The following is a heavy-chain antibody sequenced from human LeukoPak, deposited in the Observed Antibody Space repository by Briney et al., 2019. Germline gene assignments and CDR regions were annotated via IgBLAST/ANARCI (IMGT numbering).Heavy chain of an antibody. Sequence: GGSLRLSCAASGFTFSSSAMSWVRQAPGKGLEWVSAISNNGGYTYYADSVQGRFTVSRDNSKSTLCLQMNSLRAEDTAVYYCAKQLGYCSDGSCYFPYWGQGTLVTVSS. D-gene: IGHD2-15*01. CDR2: ISNNGGYT. V-gene: IGHV3-23*01. CDR1: GFTFSSSA. CDR3: AKQLGYCSDGSCYFPY. J-gene: IGHJ4*02.